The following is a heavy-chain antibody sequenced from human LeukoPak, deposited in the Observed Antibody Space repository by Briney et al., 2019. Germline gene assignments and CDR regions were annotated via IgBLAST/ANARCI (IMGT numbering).Heavy chain of an antibody. J-gene: IGHJ4*02. CDR1: GYTFTGHY. V-gene: IGHV1-2*04. CDR2: INPNSGGT. CDR3: ARARGPYSGYDY. Sequence: GASVKVSCKASGYTFTGHYMHWVRQAPGQGLEWMGWINPNSGGTNYAQKFQGWVTMTRDTSISTAYMELSRLRSDDTAVYYCARARGPYSGYDYWGQGTLVTVSS. D-gene: IGHD5-12*01.